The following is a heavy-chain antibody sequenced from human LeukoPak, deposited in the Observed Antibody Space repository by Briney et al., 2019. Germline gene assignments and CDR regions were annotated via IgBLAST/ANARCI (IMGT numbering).Heavy chain of an antibody. CDR3: ARWHSHGRYFDY. CDR2: IYYSGST. D-gene: IGHD2-21*01. Sequence: SETLSLTCTVSGGSISSYYWSWIRQPPGKGLEWIGYIYYSGSTNYNPSLKSRVTISVDTSKNQFSLKLTSATAADTAVYYCARWHSHGRYFDYWGQGALVTVSS. J-gene: IGHJ4*02. CDR1: GGSISSYY. V-gene: IGHV4-59*01.